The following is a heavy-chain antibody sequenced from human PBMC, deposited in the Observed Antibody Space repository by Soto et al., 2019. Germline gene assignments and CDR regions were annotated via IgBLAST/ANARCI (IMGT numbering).Heavy chain of an antibody. J-gene: IGHJ4*02. Sequence: QVQLVESGGGVVQPGRSLRLSCAASGFTFSSYGMHWVRQAPGKGLEWVAVIWYDGSNKYYADSVKGRFTISRDNSKNTLYLQMNSLRAEDTAVYYCASGSGSSGVIYFHGRNFDYWGQGTLVTVSS. CDR3: ASGSGSSGVIYFHGRNFDY. D-gene: IGHD6-6*01. CDR2: IWYDGSNK. V-gene: IGHV3-33*01. CDR1: GFTFSSYG.